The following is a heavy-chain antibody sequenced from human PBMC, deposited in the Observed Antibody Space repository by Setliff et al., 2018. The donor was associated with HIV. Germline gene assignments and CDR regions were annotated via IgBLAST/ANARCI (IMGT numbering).Heavy chain of an antibody. CDR3: ARDKTGDLWYFDS. J-gene: IGHJ4*02. V-gene: IGHV1-18*01. CDR1: GDTITNYG. D-gene: IGHD7-27*01. Sequence: ASVKVSCKASGDTITNYGLSWVRQTPGQGLEWMGWISPNNGDTTIPRRFQGRVTVTADISTSTAYMELRSLRSDDTAVYYCARDKTGDLWYFDSWGQGTLVTVSS. CDR2: ISPNNGDT.